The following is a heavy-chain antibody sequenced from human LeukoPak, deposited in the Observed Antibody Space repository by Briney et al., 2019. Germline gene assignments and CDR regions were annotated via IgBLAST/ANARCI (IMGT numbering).Heavy chain of an antibody. D-gene: IGHD3-16*02. Sequence: SETLSLTCTVSGGSISSYYWSWIRQPAGKGLEWIGRIYTSGSNNYNPSLKSRVTMSVDTSKNQFSLKLSSVTAADTAVYYCARVHLMITFGGVIVIHGMDVWGQGTTVTVSS. CDR3: ARVHLMITFGGVIVIHGMDV. J-gene: IGHJ6*02. CDR2: IYTSGSN. V-gene: IGHV4-4*07. CDR1: GGSISSYY.